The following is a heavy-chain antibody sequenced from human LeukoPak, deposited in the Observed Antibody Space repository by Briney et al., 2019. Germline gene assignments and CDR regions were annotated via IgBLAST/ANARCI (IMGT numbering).Heavy chain of an antibody. J-gene: IGHJ4*02. CDR3: ARDLGYSGYDSYFDY. D-gene: IGHD5-12*01. CDR1: GFTFSSYE. Sequence: GGSLRLSCAASGFTFSSYEMNWVRQAPGKGLEWVSYISSSGSTIYYADSVKGRFTISRDNAKNSLYLQMNSLRAEDTAVYYCARDLGYSGYDSYFDYWGQGTLVTVS. CDR2: ISSSGSTI. V-gene: IGHV3-48*03.